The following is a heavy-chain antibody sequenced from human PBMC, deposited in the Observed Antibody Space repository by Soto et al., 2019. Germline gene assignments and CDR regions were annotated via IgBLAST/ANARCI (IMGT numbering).Heavy chain of an antibody. CDR3: ARVQSDGFPTYFDH. CDR2: ISSDGATA. CDR1: GFSFSRYW. J-gene: IGHJ4*02. V-gene: IGHV3-74*01. Sequence: QPGGSLRLSXAASGFSFSRYWMYWLRQSPGKGLEWVSRISSDGATASLPDSVEGRFAVSRDNAKSEVFLQMNSLRVDDTGVYFCARVQSDGFPTYFDHWGQGVLVTVS. D-gene: IGHD2-21*01.